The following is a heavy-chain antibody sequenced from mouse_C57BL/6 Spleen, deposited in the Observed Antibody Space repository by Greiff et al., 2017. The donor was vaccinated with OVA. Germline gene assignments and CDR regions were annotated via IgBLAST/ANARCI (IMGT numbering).Heavy chain of an antibody. CDR2: IYPRSGNT. CDR1: GYTFTSYG. D-gene: IGHD1-1*01. J-gene: IGHJ4*01. CDR3: ARRGITTGMDY. V-gene: IGHV1-81*01. Sequence: VQLQQSGAELARPGASVKLSCKASGYTFTSYGISWVKQRTGQGLEWIGEIYPRSGNTYYNEKFKGKATLTADKSSSTAYMELRSLTSEDSAVDFCARRGITTGMDYWGQGTSVTVSS.